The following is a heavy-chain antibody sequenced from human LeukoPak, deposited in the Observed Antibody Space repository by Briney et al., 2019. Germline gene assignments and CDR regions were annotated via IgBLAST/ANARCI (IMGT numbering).Heavy chain of an antibody. CDR1: GFTFSSYG. J-gene: IGHJ4*02. Sequence: PGGSLRLSCAASGFTFSSYGMHWVRQAPGKGLEWVAVISYDGSNKYYADSVKGRFTISRDNSKNTLYLQMNSLRAEDTAVYYCAKDGAGGYYFDYWGQGTLVTVSS. D-gene: IGHD3-16*01. V-gene: IGHV3-30*18. CDR2: ISYDGSNK. CDR3: AKDGAGGYYFDY.